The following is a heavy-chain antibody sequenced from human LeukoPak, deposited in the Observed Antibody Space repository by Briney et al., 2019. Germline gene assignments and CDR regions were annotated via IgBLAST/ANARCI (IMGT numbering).Heavy chain of an antibody. J-gene: IGHJ4*02. CDR3: AKEGAGDSKANDY. Sequence: ASVKVSCKASGFTFTAYYIHWVRQAPGQGLEWMGCINANTGVATYAQKFQGRVTMTRGTSISAAYMELSSLRSDDTAMYYCAKEGAGDSKANDYWGQGTLVSVSS. D-gene: IGHD3-10*01. CDR1: GFTFTAYY. V-gene: IGHV1-2*02. CDR2: INANTGVA.